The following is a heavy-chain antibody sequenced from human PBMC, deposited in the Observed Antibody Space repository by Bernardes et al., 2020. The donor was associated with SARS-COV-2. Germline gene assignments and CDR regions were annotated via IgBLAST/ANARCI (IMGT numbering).Heavy chain of an antibody. D-gene: IGHD2-21*01. CDR1: GYTFTDYF. V-gene: IGHV1-2*02. CDR3: ARTRTTISTTGIPVDY. J-gene: IGHJ4*02. CDR2: INPNTGGT. Sequence: ASVKVSCKASGYTFTDYFIHWVRQAPGQRLEWMGWINPNTGGTNYVQKFQGRVTMTRDTSITTAYMELSWLGSDDTAIYYCARTRTTISTTGIPVDYWGQGTRVTVSS.